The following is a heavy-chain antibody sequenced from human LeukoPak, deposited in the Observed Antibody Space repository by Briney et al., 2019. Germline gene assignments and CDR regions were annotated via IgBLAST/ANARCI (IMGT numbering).Heavy chain of an antibody. Sequence: SETLSLTCTVSGGSISSSSYYWGWIRQPPGKGLEWIGSIYYSGSTYYNPSLKSRVTISVDTSKNQFSLKLSSVTAADTAVYYCARAGIAAAGNRWFDPWGQGTLVTVSS. CDR1: GGSISSSSYY. CDR2: IYYSGST. CDR3: ARAGIAAAGNRWFDP. V-gene: IGHV4-39*07. J-gene: IGHJ5*02. D-gene: IGHD6-13*01.